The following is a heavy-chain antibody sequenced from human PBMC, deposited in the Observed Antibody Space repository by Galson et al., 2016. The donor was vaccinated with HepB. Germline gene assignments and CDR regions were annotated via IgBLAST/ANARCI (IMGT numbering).Heavy chain of an antibody. J-gene: IGHJ4*02. CDR3: ARDEGYGDFSD. CDR1: GDSIGTYY. CDR2: IYYSGST. D-gene: IGHD4-17*01. Sequence: ETLSLTCTVSGDSIGTYYWNWIRQPPGKGLEWIGSIYYSGSTSYNPSLKSRVTISVDTSKNQFSLKLTSVTAADTALYYCARDEGYGDFSDWGQGTLVTVSS. V-gene: IGHV4-59*01.